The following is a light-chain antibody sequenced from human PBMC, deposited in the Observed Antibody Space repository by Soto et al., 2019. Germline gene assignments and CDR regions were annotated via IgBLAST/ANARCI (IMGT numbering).Light chain of an antibody. Sequence: ESVLTQSPGTLSLSPGERATLSCRASQSVSSSYLAWYQQKPGQAPRLLIYGASSRATGIPDRFSGSGSGTNFTLTISRLEPEDFAVYYCQQYGSPPHTFGQGTKVDIK. CDR3: QQYGSPPHT. V-gene: IGKV3-20*01. J-gene: IGKJ1*01. CDR2: GAS. CDR1: QSVSSSY.